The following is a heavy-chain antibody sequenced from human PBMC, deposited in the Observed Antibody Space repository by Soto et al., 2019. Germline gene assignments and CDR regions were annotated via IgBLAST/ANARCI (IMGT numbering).Heavy chain of an antibody. J-gene: IGHJ6*02. D-gene: IGHD3-22*01. Sequence: ASVKVSCKASGYSLRGNYIHWVRQTPGQGLEWMGWINPNSSGTVYAQKFQGRVNMTRDTSLTTVYMQLNRLTSDDSAVYYCSRDLIVDGPDNYAMDVCGQRTTVTVSS. CDR1: GYSLRGNY. CDR3: SRDLIVDGPDNYAMDV. CDR2: INPNSSGT. V-gene: IGHV1-2*02.